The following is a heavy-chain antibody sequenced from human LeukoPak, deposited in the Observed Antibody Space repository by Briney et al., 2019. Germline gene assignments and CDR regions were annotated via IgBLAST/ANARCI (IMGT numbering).Heavy chain of an antibody. CDR2: INPNSGGT. D-gene: IGHD2-2*01. J-gene: IGHJ5*02. V-gene: IGHV1-2*02. Sequence: ASVKVSCKASGYTFTGYYMHWVRQAPGQGLEWMGWINPNSGGTNYAQKFQGRVTMTRDTSISTAYMGLSRLRSDDTAVYYCARSSTSFNWFDPWGQGTLVTVSS. CDR1: GYTFTGYY. CDR3: ARSSTSFNWFDP.